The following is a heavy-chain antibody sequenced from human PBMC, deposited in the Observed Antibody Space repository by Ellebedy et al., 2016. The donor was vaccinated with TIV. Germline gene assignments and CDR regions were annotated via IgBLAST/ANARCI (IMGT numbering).Heavy chain of an antibody. CDR2: MYHSGSA. V-gene: IGHV4-38-2*02. CDR3: ARTSRGFEDFEY. D-gene: IGHD6-13*01. Sequence: GSLRLXXTVSGFSISSIYYTGWIRQSPDKGLEWIGSMYHSGSANYNPSLKSRVTISLDTYNNQFSLKLSSVTAADTAVYYCARTSRGFEDFEYWGPGTLVTVSS. J-gene: IGHJ4*02. CDR1: GFSISSIYY.